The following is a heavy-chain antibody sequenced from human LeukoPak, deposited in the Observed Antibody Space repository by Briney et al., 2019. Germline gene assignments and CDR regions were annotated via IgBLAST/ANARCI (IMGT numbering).Heavy chain of an antibody. D-gene: IGHD3-22*01. Sequence: TGGSLRLSCAASGFTFSSYSMNWVRQAPGKGLEWVSYISSSSSTIYYADSVKGRFTISRDNAKNSLYLQMNSLRAEDTAVYYCAKDRLGALYYYDSSGYYRFDYWGQGTLVTVSS. CDR1: GFTFSSYS. CDR2: ISSSSSTI. J-gene: IGHJ4*01. CDR3: AKDRLGALYYYDSSGYYRFDY. V-gene: IGHV3-48*01.